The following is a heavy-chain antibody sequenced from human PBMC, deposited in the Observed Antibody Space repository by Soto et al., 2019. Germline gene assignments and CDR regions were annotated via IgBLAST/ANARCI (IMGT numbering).Heavy chain of an antibody. Sequence: EVQLVESGGGLVQPGGSLRLSCAASGFTFSSYSMNWVRQAPGKGLEWVSYISSSSSTIYYADSVKGRFTISRDNAKNSLYLQMNSLRDEDTAVYYCARDHIVVVTAIPYYYYYGMDVWGQGTTVTVS. D-gene: IGHD2-21*02. CDR2: ISSSSSTI. CDR3: ARDHIVVVTAIPYYYYYGMDV. CDR1: GFTFSSYS. J-gene: IGHJ6*02. V-gene: IGHV3-48*02.